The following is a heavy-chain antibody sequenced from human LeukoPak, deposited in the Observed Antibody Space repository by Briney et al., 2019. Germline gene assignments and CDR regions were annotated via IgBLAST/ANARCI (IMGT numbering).Heavy chain of an antibody. Sequence: PPGGSLRLSCAASGFTFSSYAMSWVRQAPGKGLEWVSVTYSGGSTYYADSVKGRCTISRDNSKNTLYLQMNSLRAEDTAVYYCANTPSGRPFDYWGQGTLVTVSS. D-gene: IGHD6-6*01. J-gene: IGHJ4*02. CDR1: GFTFSSYA. CDR2: TYSGGST. CDR3: ANTPSGRPFDY. V-gene: IGHV3-23*03.